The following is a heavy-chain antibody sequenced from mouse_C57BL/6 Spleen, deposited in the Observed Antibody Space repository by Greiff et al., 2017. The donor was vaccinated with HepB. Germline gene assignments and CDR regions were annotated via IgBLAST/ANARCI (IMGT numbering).Heavy chain of an antibody. V-gene: IGHV1-7*01. Sequence: QVQLKQSGAELAKPGASVKLSCKASGYTFTSSWMHWVKQRPGQGLEWIGYINPNSGYTKYNQKFKDKTTLTADKSSSTAYMQLSSLTYEDSAVYYCAGGGGIDYWGQGTTLTVSS. CDR1: GYTFTSSW. CDR3: AGGGGIDY. CDR2: INPNSGYT. D-gene: IGHD1-1*02. J-gene: IGHJ2*01.